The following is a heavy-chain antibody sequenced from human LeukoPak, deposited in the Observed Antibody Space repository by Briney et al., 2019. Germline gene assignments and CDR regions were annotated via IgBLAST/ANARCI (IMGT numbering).Heavy chain of an antibody. J-gene: IGHJ4*02. CDR3: ARGSDYGGNPVGSYFDY. V-gene: IGHV4-34*01. Sequence: SETLSLTCAVYGGSFSGYYWSWIRQPPGKGLEWIGEINHSGSTNYNPSLKSRVTISVDTSKNQFSLKLSSVTAADTAVYYCARGSDYGGNPVGSYFDYWGQGTLVTVSS. D-gene: IGHD4-23*01. CDR1: GGSFSGYY. CDR2: INHSGST.